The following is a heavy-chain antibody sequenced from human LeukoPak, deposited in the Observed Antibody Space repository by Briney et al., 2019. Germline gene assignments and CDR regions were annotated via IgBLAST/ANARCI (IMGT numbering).Heavy chain of an antibody. CDR1: GGTFSSYT. Sequence: ASVKVSCKASGGTFSSYTISWVRQAPGQGLEWMGRIIPILGIANYAQKFQGRATITADKSTSTAYMELSSLRSEDTAVYYCARDCSGGSCYPYYYYGMDVWGKGTTVTVSS. J-gene: IGHJ6*04. V-gene: IGHV1-69*04. CDR3: ARDCSGGSCYPYYYYGMDV. CDR2: IIPILGIA. D-gene: IGHD2-15*01.